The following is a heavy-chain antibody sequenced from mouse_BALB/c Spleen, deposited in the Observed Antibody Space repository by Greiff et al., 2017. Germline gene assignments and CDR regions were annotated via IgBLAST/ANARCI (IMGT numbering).Heavy chain of an antibody. CDR2: ISYSGST. D-gene: IGHD1-1*01. CDR3: ARRGITTVPLFAY. Sequence: EVTLQESGPSLVKPSQTLSLTCSVTGDSITSGYWNWIRKFPGNKLEYMGYISYSGSTYYNPSLKSRISITRDTSKNQYYLQLNSVTTEDTATYYCARRGITTVPLFAYWGQGTLVTVSA. CDR1: GDSITSGY. V-gene: IGHV3-8*02. J-gene: IGHJ3*01.